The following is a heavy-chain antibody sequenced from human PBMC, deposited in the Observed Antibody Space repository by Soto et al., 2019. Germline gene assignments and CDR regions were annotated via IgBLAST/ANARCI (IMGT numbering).Heavy chain of an antibody. V-gene: IGHV3-66*01. J-gene: IGHJ6*03. CDR3: ARGDGSGSYYNVGYYYYMDV. CDR2: IYSGGST. D-gene: IGHD3-10*01. CDR1: GFTVSSNY. Sequence: GGSLRLSCAASGFTVSSNYMSWVRQAPGKGLEWVSVIYSGGSTYYADSVKDRFTISRDNSKNTLYLQMNSLRAEDTAVYYCARGDGSGSYYNVGYYYYMDVWGKGTTVTVSS.